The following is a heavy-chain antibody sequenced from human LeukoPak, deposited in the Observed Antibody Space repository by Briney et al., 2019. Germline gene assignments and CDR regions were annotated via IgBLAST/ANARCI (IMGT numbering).Heavy chain of an antibody. J-gene: IGHJ4*02. Sequence: GGSLRLSCSVSGFTFSTYVMHWVRQAPGKGLEYVSAILSNGDNTYYADSVKGRFTISRDNSKNTLYLQMSVLRADDTVVYYCLRGTGYWGQGTVVTVSS. CDR2: ILSNGDNT. CDR1: GFTFSTYV. V-gene: IGHV3-64D*06. CDR3: LRGTGY.